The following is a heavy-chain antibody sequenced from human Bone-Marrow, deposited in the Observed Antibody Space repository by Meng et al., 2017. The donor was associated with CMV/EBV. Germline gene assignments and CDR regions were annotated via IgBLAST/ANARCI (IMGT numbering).Heavy chain of an antibody. J-gene: IGHJ3*02. V-gene: IGHV3-7*01. Sequence: GGSLRLSCAASGFTFSSYSMNWVRQAPGKGLEWVANIEQDDSEDYHVDPVRGRFTISRDTAKNSVYLQMNSRRVDDTAVYYCARRGGGGYHNGAFVIWARGTMAT. CDR2: IEQDDSED. CDR3: ARRGGGGYHNGAFVI. CDR1: GFTFSSYS. D-gene: IGHD5-24*01.